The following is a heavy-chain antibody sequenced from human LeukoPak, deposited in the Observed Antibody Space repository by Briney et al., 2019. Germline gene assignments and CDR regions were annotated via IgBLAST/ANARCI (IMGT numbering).Heavy chain of an antibody. CDR2: INSDGSST. J-gene: IGHJ6*02. CDR3: ARDGITGTTSYYYYGMDV. D-gene: IGHD1-20*01. CDR1: GFTFSSYW. Sequence: GGSLRLSCAASGFTFSSYWMPWVRQAPGKGLVWVSRINSDGSSTSYADSVKGRFTISRDNAKNTLYLQMNSLRAEDTAVYYCARDGITGTTSYYYYGMDVWGQGTTVTVSS. V-gene: IGHV3-74*01.